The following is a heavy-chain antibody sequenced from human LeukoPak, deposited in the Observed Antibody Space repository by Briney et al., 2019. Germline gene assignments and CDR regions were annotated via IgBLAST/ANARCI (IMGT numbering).Heavy chain of an antibody. V-gene: IGHV4-39*07. J-gene: IGHJ4*02. D-gene: IGHD3-22*01. CDR3: ARAPDNYYDSSGHFDY. Sequence: SETLSLTCTVSGGSISSSSYYWGWIRQPPGKGLEWIGSIYYSGSTYYNPSLKSRVTISVDTSKNQFSLKLSSVTAADTAVYYCARAPDNYYDSSGHFDYWGQGTLVTVSS. CDR1: GGSISSSSYY. CDR2: IYYSGST.